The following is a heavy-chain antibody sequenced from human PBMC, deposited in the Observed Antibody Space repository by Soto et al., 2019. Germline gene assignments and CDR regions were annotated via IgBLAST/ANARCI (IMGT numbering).Heavy chain of an antibody. CDR2: ISTYNGNT. D-gene: IGHD2-2*01. Sequence: ASVKVSCKASGYTFTSYGISWVRQAPGQGLEMMGWISTYNGNTNYAQKFQGRVTMTTDTSTSTAYMELRSLRSDDTAVYHCAREGLYCSGTSCYAVYYFDYWGQGTLVTVSS. J-gene: IGHJ4*02. V-gene: IGHV1-18*01. CDR1: GYTFTSYG. CDR3: AREGLYCSGTSCYAVYYFDY.